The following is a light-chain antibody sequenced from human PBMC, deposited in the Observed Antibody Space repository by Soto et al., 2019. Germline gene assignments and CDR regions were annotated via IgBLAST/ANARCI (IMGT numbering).Light chain of an antibody. J-gene: IGKJ1*01. CDR2: AAS. V-gene: IGKV1-39*01. Sequence: DVPMTQSPSSLPASVGDRVTITCRASQSIGNYLNWYQQKPGKAPKLLIYAASSLQSSVPSRFSGSGSGTDFTLTIGSLQPEDFATYYCQQSYSIPWTFGQRTTVEIK. CDR1: QSIGNY. CDR3: QQSYSIPWT.